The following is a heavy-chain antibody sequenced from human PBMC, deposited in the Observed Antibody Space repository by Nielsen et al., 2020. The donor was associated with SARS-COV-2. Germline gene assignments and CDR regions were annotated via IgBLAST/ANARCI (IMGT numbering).Heavy chain of an antibody. CDR3: AREGVGATRYFDY. V-gene: IGHV3-53*01. J-gene: IGHJ4*02. CDR2: MYSDGST. Sequence: GGSLRLSCTASGFTFGDYAMSWVRQAPGKGLEWVAVMYSDGSTNYAESVKGRITIYRDNSKNSMYLQMNSLRAEDTAVYYCAREGVGATRYFDYWGQGTLVTVSS. D-gene: IGHD1-26*01. CDR1: GFTFGDYA.